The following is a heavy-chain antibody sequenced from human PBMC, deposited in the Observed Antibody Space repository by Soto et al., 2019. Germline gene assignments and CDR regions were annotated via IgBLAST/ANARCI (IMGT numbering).Heavy chain of an antibody. CDR1: GFSFRTYG. CDR3: ARAVLGGPSWVYADY. CDR2: IWYDGSEK. V-gene: IGHV3-33*01. D-gene: IGHD2-15*01. J-gene: IGHJ4*02. Sequence: GGSLRLSCAASGFSFRTYGMHWVRQAPGKGLEWVAVIWYDGSEKYYADSVKGRFAISRENSKNTLFLEMNSLRAEDTAVYYCARAVLGGPSWVYADYWGQGTLVTVSS.